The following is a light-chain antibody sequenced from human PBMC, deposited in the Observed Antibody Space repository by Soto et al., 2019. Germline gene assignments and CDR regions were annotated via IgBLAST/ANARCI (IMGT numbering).Light chain of an antibody. CDR2: GAS. V-gene: IGKV3-20*01. Sequence: EIVLTQSPGTLSLSPGERATLSCRASQSVSSSYLAWYQQKPGQAPRLLIYGASSRATGIPDRFSGSGSGTDLTLTISRLEPEDFAVYYCQQYGSSFGQGTKVEIK. CDR3: QQYGSS. J-gene: IGKJ1*01. CDR1: QSVSSSY.